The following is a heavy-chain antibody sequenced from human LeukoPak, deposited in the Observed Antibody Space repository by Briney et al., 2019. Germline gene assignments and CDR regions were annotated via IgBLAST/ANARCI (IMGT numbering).Heavy chain of an antibody. Sequence: TGGSLRLSCAASGFTFSSYGMHWVRQAPGKGLEWVAFIRYDGSNKYYADSVKGRFTISRDNSENTLYLQMNSLRAEDTALYYCAQGSGYGSFYYFDYWGQGTLVTVSS. CDR1: GFTFSSYG. J-gene: IGHJ4*02. V-gene: IGHV3-30*02. CDR2: IRYDGSNK. D-gene: IGHD5-12*01. CDR3: AQGSGYGSFYYFDY.